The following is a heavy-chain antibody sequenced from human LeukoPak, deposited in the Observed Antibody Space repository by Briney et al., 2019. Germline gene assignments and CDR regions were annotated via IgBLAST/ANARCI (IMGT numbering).Heavy chain of an antibody. D-gene: IGHD6-13*01. CDR3: ARRAAAGTHSAFDI. CDR2: IHYSGST. V-gene: IGHV4-59*08. CDR1: DGSISTYY. Sequence: SEILSLTCTVSDGSISTYYWSWIRQPPGKGLEWIGYIHYSGSTNYNPSLKSRVTISVDTSKNQFSLKLSSVTTADTAVYYCARRAAAGTHSAFDIWGQGAMVTVSS. J-gene: IGHJ3*02.